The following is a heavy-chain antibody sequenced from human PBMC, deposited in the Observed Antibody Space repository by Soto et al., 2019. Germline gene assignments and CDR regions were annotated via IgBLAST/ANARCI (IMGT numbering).Heavy chain of an antibody. V-gene: IGHV3-33*01. Sequence: QVQLVESGGGVVQPGRSLRLSCAASGFTFSSYGMHWVRQAPGKGLEWVVVIWYDGSNKYYADSVKGRFTISRDNSKNTLYLQMNSLRAADTAVYYCARGVAFDIWGQGTMVTVSS. CDR2: IWYDGSNK. CDR1: GFTFSSYG. J-gene: IGHJ3*02. CDR3: ARGVAFDI.